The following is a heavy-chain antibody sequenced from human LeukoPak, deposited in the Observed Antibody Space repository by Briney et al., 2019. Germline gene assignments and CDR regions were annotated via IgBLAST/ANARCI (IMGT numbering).Heavy chain of an antibody. V-gene: IGHV3-49*04. CDR1: GFTFGDYG. Sequence: PGGSLRLSCTTSGFTFGDYGMSWVRQATGKGLEWVSFIRNKAYGGTTEYAASVKGRFTISRDDSKSIAYLQLNSLKTEDTAVYYCTRDVRPTNGFDIWGQGTVVTVSS. J-gene: IGHJ3*02. CDR2: IRNKAYGGTT. CDR3: TRDVRPTNGFDI.